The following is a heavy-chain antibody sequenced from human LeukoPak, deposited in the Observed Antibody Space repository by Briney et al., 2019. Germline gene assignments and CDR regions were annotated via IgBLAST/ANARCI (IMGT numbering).Heavy chain of an antibody. CDR2: INHSGST. CDR1: GGSFSGYY. D-gene: IGHD3-22*01. J-gene: IGHJ4*02. V-gene: IGHV4-34*01. Sequence: SETLSLTCAVYGGSFSGYYWSWIRQPPGKGLEWIGEINHSGSTNYNPSLKSRVTISVDTSKNQFSLKLSSVTAADTAVYYCARWEPLNYYDSSGYFGFDYWGQGTLVTVSS. CDR3: ARWEPLNYYDSSGYFGFDY.